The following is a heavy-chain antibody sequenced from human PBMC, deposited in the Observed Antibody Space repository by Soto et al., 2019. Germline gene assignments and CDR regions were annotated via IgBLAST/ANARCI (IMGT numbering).Heavy chain of an antibody. CDR3: AKLAIVTADYDILTGSLDY. CDR2: ISYDGSNK. D-gene: IGHD3-9*01. V-gene: IGHV3-30*18. J-gene: IGHJ4*02. CDR1: GFTFSSYG. Sequence: GGSLRLSCAASGFTFSSYGMHWVRQAPGKGLEWVAVISYDGSNKYYADSVKGRFTISRDNSKNTLYLQMNSLRAEDTAVYYCAKLAIVTADYDILTGSLDYWGQGTLVTVSS.